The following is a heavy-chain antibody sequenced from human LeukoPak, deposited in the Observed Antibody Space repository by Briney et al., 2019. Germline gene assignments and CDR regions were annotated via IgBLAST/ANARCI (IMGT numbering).Heavy chain of an antibody. Sequence: SETLSLTCTVSGGSISSGGYYWSWIRQHPGKGLEWIGYIYYSGSTYYNPSLKSRVTISVDTSKNQFSLKLSSVTAADTAVYYCARDLYRYCSSTSCYEAGDAFDIWGQGTMVTVSS. J-gene: IGHJ3*02. D-gene: IGHD2-2*01. CDR3: ARDLYRYCSSTSCYEAGDAFDI. CDR2: IYYSGST. V-gene: IGHV4-31*03. CDR1: GGSISSGGYY.